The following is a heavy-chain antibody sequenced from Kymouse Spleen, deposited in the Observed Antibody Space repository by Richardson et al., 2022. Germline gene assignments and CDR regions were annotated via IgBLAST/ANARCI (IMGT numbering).Heavy chain of an antibody. D-gene: IGHD2-2*02. Sequence: QVQLVESGGGVVQPGRSLRLSCAASGFTFSSYGMHWVRQAPGKGLEWVAVIWYDGSNKYYADSVKGRFTISRDNSKNTLYLQMNSLRAEDTAVYYCARDIGHIVVVPAADYYGMDVWGQGTTVTVSS. V-gene: IGHV3-33*01. CDR3: ARDIGHIVVVPAADYYGMDV. CDR1: GFTFSSYG. J-gene: IGHJ6*02. CDR2: IWYDGSNK.